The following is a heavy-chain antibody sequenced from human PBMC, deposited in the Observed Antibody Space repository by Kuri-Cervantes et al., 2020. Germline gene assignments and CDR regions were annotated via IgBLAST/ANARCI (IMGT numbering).Heavy chain of an antibody. V-gene: IGHV1-45*02. CDR1: GYTFTYRY. J-gene: IGHJ4*02. CDR2: ITPFNGNT. CDR3: ATIKAGGYSYGSFDY. Sequence: SVKVSCKASGYTFTYRYLHWVRQAPGQALEWMGWITPFNGNTNYAQKFQDRVTITRDRSMSTAYMELSSLRSEDTAVYYCATIKAGGYSYGSFDYWAREPWSPSPQ. D-gene: IGHD5-18*01.